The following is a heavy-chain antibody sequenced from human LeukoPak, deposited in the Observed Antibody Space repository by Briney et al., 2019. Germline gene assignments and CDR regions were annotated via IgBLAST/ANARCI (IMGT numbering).Heavy chain of an antibody. CDR3: ARSMGSYPPDY. CDR2: IYPGDSDT. V-gene: IGHV5-51*01. CDR1: GYSVSDYW. Sequence: GESLKISCKGSGYSVSDYWIAWVRQMPGKGLEWMGIIYPGDSDTRYSPSFQGQVTISAGKSISTAYLQWSSLKASDTAIYYCARSMGSYPPDYWGQGALVTVSS. J-gene: IGHJ4*02. D-gene: IGHD3-10*01.